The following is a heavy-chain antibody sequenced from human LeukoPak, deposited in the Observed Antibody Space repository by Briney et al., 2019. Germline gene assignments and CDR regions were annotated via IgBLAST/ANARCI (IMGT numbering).Heavy chain of an antibody. J-gene: IGHJ6*02. CDR2: LYSGGST. CDR3: ASRDKGYYYGMDV. D-gene: IGHD5-24*01. Sequence: GGSLRLSCAASGFTVSGNYMSWVRQAPGKGLEWVSLLYSGGSTYYADSVKGRFSISRDDSKNTLYLQMNSLRAEDTAVYYCASRDKGYYYGMDVWGQGTTVTVSS. CDR1: GFTVSGNY. V-gene: IGHV3-66*01.